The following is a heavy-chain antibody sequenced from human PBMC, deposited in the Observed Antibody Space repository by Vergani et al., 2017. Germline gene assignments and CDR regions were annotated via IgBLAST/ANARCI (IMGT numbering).Heavy chain of an antibody. CDR1: GGSFSGYY. CDR2: INHSGST. CDR3: ARHAEYSSSSSFDY. J-gene: IGHJ4*02. D-gene: IGHD6-6*01. V-gene: IGHV4-34*01. Sequence: QVQLQESGPGLLKPSETLSLTCAVYGGSFSGYYWSWIRQPPGKGLEWIGEINHSGSTNYNPSLKSRVTISVDTSKNQFSLKLSSVTAADTAVYYCARHAEYSSSSSFDYWGQGTLVTVSS.